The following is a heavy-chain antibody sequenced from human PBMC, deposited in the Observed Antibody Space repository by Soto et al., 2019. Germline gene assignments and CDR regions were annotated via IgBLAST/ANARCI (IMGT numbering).Heavy chain of an antibody. CDR2: ISINGNS. CDR1: GGSITDYS. Sequence: QVQVKESGPGLVKPSETLSLTCTVSGGSITDYSWSWIRQSAGKGLEWLGRISINGNSHYHPSLRSRVTRSIETSKNQFSLNLRSVTAADTAVYYCARESGDNWTYEVDWCQGNLVTVSS. CDR3: ARESGDNWTYEVD. J-gene: IGHJ4*02. V-gene: IGHV4-4*07. D-gene: IGHD1-7*01.